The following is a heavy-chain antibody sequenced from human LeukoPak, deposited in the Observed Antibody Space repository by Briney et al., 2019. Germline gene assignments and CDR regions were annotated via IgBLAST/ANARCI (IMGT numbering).Heavy chain of an antibody. J-gene: IGHJ5*02. CDR1: GGTFINYA. CDR3: ARTSYYASGSSPFDP. V-gene: IGHV1-69*01. D-gene: IGHD3-10*01. CDR2: IIPIFGTA. Sequence: SVKVSCKASGGTFINYAISWVRQAPGQGLEWMGGIIPIFGTANYAQKFQGRVTITADESTSTAYMELSSLRSEDTAVYYCARTSYYASGSSPFDPWGQGTLVTVSS.